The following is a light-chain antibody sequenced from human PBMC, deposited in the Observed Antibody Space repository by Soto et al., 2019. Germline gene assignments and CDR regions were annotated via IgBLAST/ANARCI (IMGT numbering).Light chain of an antibody. Sequence: QAVVTQEPSLTVSPGGTVTLTCGSSSGTVTSSHFPYWYQQKPGQAPRTLIYDTSNKHSWTPARFSGSLLGGKAALTLSGAQTEYEAEYYCLLSYSGGDWVFGGGTKLTVL. J-gene: IGLJ3*02. CDR1: SGTVTSSHF. V-gene: IGLV7-46*01. CDR2: DTS. CDR3: LLSYSGGDWV.